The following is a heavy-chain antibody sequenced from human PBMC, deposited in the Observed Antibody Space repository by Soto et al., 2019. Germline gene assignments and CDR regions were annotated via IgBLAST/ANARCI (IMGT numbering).Heavy chain of an antibody. D-gene: IGHD3-16*01. CDR3: AKVVGDLGSDAFDI. J-gene: IGHJ3*02. CDR1: GFTFSSYG. V-gene: IGHV3-30*18. Sequence: QVQLVESGGGVVQPGRSLRLSCAASGFTFSSYGMHWVRQAPGKGLEWVAVISYDGSNKYYADSVKGRFTISRDNSKNTLYLQMNSLRAEDTAVYCCAKVVGDLGSDAFDIWGQGTMVTVSS. CDR2: ISYDGSNK.